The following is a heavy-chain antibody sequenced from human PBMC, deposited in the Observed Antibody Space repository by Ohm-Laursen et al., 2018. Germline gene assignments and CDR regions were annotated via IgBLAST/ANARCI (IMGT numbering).Heavy chain of an antibody. CDR1: GGSISSYY. CDR3: ARLGYCTNGVCYNGFDP. Sequence: SETLSLTCTVSGGSISSYYWSWIRQPPGKGLEWIGFIYNSGSTTYHPSLKSRVTISVDTSKNQSSLKLSSVTAADTAVYYCARLGYCTNGVCYNGFDPWGQGTLVTVSS. D-gene: IGHD2-8*01. V-gene: IGHV4-59*08. CDR2: IYNSGST. J-gene: IGHJ5*02.